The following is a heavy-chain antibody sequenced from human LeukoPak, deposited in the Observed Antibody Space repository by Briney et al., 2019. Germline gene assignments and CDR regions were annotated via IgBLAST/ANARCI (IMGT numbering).Heavy chain of an antibody. CDR1: GFTFSSYW. CDR3: ARVGSTDSPHAFDI. J-gene: IGHJ3*02. Sequence: GGSLRLSCAASGFTFSSYWMHWVRQAPGKGLVWVSRIKSNGSSTGYADSVKGRFTISRDNAKNTLYLQMNSLRVEDTAVYYCARVGSTDSPHAFDIWGQGTTVTVSS. CDR2: IKSNGSST. D-gene: IGHD3-22*01. V-gene: IGHV3-74*01.